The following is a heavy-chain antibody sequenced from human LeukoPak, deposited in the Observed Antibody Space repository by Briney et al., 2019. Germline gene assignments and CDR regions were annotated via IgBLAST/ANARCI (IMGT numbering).Heavy chain of an antibody. V-gene: IGHV7-4-1*02. CDR3: ARDYSVAGRWRDFDY. Sequence: ASVKVSCKASGYTFTSYAMNWVRQAPGQGLEWMGWINTNTGNPTYAQGSTGRFVFSLDTSVSTAYLQISSLKAEDTAVYYCARDYSVAGRWRDFDYWGQGTLVTVSS. J-gene: IGHJ4*02. CDR1: GYTFTSYA. CDR2: INTNTGNP. D-gene: IGHD6-19*01.